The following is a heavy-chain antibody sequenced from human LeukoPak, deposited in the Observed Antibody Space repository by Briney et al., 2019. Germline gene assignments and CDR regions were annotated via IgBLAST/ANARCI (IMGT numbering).Heavy chain of an antibody. CDR2: ISSSSSYI. J-gene: IGHJ6*02. D-gene: IGHD3-10*01. Sequence: GGSLRLSCAASGFTFSSYSMNWVRQAPGKGLEWVSSISSSSSYIYYADSVKGRFTISRDNSKNTLYLQMNSLRAEDTAVYYCAKTAMVRGVTQRYGMDVWGQGTTVTVSS. CDR1: GFTFSSYS. CDR3: AKTAMVRGVTQRYGMDV. V-gene: IGHV3-21*04.